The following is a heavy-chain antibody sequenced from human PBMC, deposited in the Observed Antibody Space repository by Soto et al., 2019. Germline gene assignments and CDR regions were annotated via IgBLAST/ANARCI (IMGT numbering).Heavy chain of an antibody. Sequence: SETLSLTCTVSGGSISSGGYYWSWIRQHPGKGLEWIGYIYYSGSTYYNPSLKSRVTISVDTSKNQFSLKLSSVTAADTAVYYCARAALGRGIAARPYFDPWGQGTLVTVSS. V-gene: IGHV4-31*03. CDR3: ARAALGRGIAARPYFDP. CDR2: IYYSGST. CDR1: GGSISSGGYY. D-gene: IGHD6-6*01. J-gene: IGHJ5*02.